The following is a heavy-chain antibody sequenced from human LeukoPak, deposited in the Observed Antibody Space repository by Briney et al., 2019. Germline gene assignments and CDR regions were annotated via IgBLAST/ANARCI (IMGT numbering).Heavy chain of an antibody. J-gene: IGHJ4*02. CDR3: ARHSSGYYSPYFDY. V-gene: IGHV4-59*08. CDR2: IYYSGST. CDR1: GGSISSYY. D-gene: IGHD3-22*01. Sequence: PSETLSLTCTVSGGSISSYYWSWIRQPPGKGLEWIGYIYYSGSTNYNPSLKSRVTISVDTSKNQFSLKLSSVTAADTAVYYCARHSSGYYSPYFDYWGQGTLATVSS.